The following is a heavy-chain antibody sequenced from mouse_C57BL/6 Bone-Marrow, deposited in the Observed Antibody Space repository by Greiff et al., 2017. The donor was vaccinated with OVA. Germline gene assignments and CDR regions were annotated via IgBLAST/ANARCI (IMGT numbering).Heavy chain of an antibody. CDR1: GYTFTDYE. Sequence: VKLMESGAELVRPGASVTLSCKASGYTFTDYEMHWVKQTPVHGLEWIGSIDPETGGTAYNQKFKGKAILTADKSSSTAYMELRSLTSEDSAVYYCTRSYSSYEYFDNWGQGTTLTVSS. CDR2: IDPETGGT. D-gene: IGHD2-5*01. CDR3: TRSYSSYEYFDN. J-gene: IGHJ2*01. V-gene: IGHV1-15*01.